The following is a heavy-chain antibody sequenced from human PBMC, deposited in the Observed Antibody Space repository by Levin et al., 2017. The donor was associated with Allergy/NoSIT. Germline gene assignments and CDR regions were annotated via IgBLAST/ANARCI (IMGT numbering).Heavy chain of an antibody. Sequence: SCAASGFTFSSYAMHWVRQAPGKGLEWVAVISYDGSNKYYADSVKGRFTISRDNSKNTLYLQMNSLRAEDTAVYYCARGDEPNYYGMDVWGQGTTVTVSS. CDR3: ARGDEPNYYGMDV. CDR1: GFTFSSYA. D-gene: IGHD2-21*02. CDR2: ISYDGSNK. V-gene: IGHV3-30*04. J-gene: IGHJ6*02.